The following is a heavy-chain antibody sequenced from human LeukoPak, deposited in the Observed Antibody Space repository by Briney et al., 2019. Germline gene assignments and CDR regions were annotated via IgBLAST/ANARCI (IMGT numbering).Heavy chain of an antibody. D-gene: IGHD4-23*01. Sequence: PSETLSLTCTVSGGSMTSHYWTWIRQPPGKGLEWIGYMYYSGSTTYNPSLKIRVSISLDTSKNQFSLRLSSVSAADTAVYFCAGEAVVGLYYLDYGGKGPLATVPS. J-gene: IGHJ4*02. V-gene: IGHV4-59*11. CDR1: GGSMTSHY. CDR2: MYYSGST. CDR3: AGEAVVGLYYLDY.